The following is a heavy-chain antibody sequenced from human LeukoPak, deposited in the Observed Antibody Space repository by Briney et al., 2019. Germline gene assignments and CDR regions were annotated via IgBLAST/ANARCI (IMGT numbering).Heavy chain of an antibody. J-gene: IGHJ5*02. CDR2: ISYDGSNR. D-gene: IGHD6-13*01. CDR1: GFTFSSYA. V-gene: IGHV3-30*04. Sequence: GRSLRLSCAASGFTFSSYAMHWVRQAPGKGLEWVAVISYDGSNRYYADSVKGRFTISRDNSKNTLYLQMNSLRAEDTAVYYCAGYSSSWYGNWFDPWGQGTLVTVSS. CDR3: AGYSSSWYGNWFDP.